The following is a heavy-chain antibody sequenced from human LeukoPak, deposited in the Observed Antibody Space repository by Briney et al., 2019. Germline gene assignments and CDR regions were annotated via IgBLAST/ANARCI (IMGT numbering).Heavy chain of an antibody. V-gene: IGHV3-15*01. CDR3: TTVATIVTQNFDY. Sequence: PGGSLRLSCAGSGFTFSNAWMNWVRQAPGKGLEWVGRIKSKTDGGTTDYAAPVKGRFTISRDDSKNTLYLQMDSLKSEDTAMYYCTTVATIVTQNFDYWGQGTLVTVSS. CDR2: IKSKTDGGTT. CDR1: GFTFSNAW. D-gene: IGHD4/OR15-4a*01. J-gene: IGHJ4*02.